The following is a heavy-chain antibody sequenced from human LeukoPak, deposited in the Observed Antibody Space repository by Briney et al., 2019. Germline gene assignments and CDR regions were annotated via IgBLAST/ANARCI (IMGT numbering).Heavy chain of an antibody. D-gene: IGHD6-13*01. CDR3: AKGRARRTYSSSWSTQKGPYYFDY. CDR1: GYTFTSYY. CDR2: INPSGGST. Sequence: ASVKVSCKASGYTFTSYYMHWVRQAPGQGLEWMGIINPSGGSTSYAQKFQGRVTMTRDMSTSTVYMELSSLRSEDTAVYYCAKGRARRTYSSSWSTQKGPYYFDYWGQGTLVTVSS. J-gene: IGHJ4*02. V-gene: IGHV1-46*01.